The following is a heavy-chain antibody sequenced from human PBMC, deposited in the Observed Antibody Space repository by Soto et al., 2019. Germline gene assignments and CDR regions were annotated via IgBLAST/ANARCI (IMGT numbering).Heavy chain of an antibody. J-gene: IGHJ6*02. V-gene: IGHV1-69*01. D-gene: IGHD3-3*01. CDR1: GGTFSSYA. CDR3: AGHRRDTIFGVVIIRNGMDV. CDR2: IIPIFGTA. Sequence: QVQLVQSGAEVKKPGSSVKVSCKASGGTFSSYAISWVRQAPGQGLEWMGGIIPIFGTANYAQKFQGRVTITADESTSTAYMELSSLRSEDTAVYYCAGHRRDTIFGVVIIRNGMDVWGQGTTVTVSS.